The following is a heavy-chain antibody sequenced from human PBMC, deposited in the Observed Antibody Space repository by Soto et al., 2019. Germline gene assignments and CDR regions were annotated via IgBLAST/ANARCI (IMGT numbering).Heavy chain of an antibody. CDR3: ARTSSSWYDFDY. J-gene: IGHJ4*02. CDR2: ISSTSSYI. V-gene: IGHV3-21*01. D-gene: IGHD6-13*01. Sequence: GGSLRLSCATSGFTFNDYTMTWVRQAPGKGLEWVSSISSTSSYIYYTDSVKGRFTISRDNAKNSLYLQMNSLRAEDTAVYYCARTSSSWYDFDYWGQGTLVTVSS. CDR1: GFTFNDYT.